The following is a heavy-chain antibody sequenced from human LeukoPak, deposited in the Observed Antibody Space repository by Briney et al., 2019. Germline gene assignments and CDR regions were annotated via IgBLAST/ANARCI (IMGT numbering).Heavy chain of an antibody. J-gene: IGHJ5*02. Sequence: ASVKVSCKASGYTFTSYDITWVRQATGQGLEWMGSMNPNTGTPDYAQKFQGRVTMTTNTSITTVYLELSSLRSEDTAVYFCARGLSGYEFWSRYTNWFAPWGQGTLVTVSS. D-gene: IGHD3-3*01. CDR2: MNPNTGTP. CDR3: ARGLSGYEFWSRYTNWFAP. V-gene: IGHV1-8*01. CDR1: GYTFTSYD.